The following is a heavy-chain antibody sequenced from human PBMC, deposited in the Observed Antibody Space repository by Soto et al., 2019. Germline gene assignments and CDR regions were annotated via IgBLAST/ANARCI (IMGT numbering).Heavy chain of an antibody. CDR2: ITGSGGGT. CDR3: AQRLLTAAGVDY. CDR1: GFTFSNYA. J-gene: IGHJ4*02. V-gene: IGHV3-23*01. D-gene: IGHD6-13*01. Sequence: EVQLLESGGGLVQPGGSLRLSCAASGFTFSNYAMTWVRQAPGTGLEWVSVITGSGGGTYVDSVKGRFTISRDHSKNTVYLQMNSLRAEDTAVYYCAQRLLTAAGVDYWGEGTLVTVSS.